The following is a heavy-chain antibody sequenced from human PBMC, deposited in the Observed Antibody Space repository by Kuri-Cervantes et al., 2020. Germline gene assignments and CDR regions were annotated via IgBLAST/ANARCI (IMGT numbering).Heavy chain of an antibody. J-gene: IGHJ4*02. CDR3: ARIPVSGSYYAGGYFDY. D-gene: IGHD1-26*01. CDR2: ISSSSSYI. Sequence: LSLTCAASGFTFSSYSMNWVRQAPGKGLEWVSSISSSSSYIYYADSVKGRFTISRDNAKNSLYLQMNSLRAEDTAVYYCARIPVSGSYYAGGYFDYWGQGTLVTVSS. CDR1: GFTFSSYS. V-gene: IGHV3-21*01.